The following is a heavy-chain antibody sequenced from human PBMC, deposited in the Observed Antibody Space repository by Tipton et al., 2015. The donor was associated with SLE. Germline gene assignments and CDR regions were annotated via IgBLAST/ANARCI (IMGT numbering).Heavy chain of an antibody. D-gene: IGHD6-19*01. CDR2: IYYREGT. V-gene: IGHV4-59*08. J-gene: IGHJ6*02. CDR3: ARHHGSGWLYGLDV. CDR1: GGSFSGYY. Sequence: TLSLTCAVSGGSFSGYYWSWIRQPPGEGLEWIGYIYYREGTNYSPSLKSRVTISLDASKNQLSLKLSSVTAADTAVYYCARHHGSGWLYGLDVWGQGTTVTVSS.